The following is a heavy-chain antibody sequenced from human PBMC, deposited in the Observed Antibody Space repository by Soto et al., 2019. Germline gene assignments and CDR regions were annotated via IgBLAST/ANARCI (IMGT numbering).Heavy chain of an antibody. CDR2: IYSGGGT. CDR1: VFIVSNNY. CDR3: ATRMTTAPY. J-gene: IGHJ4*02. Sequence: VQLVQSGGGLVQPGGSLRLSCAASVFIVSNNYMSWVRQAPGKGLEWVSHIYSGGGTDYAESVKGRFTISRDNSKNTLYLQMNSLKAEDTAIYYCATRMTTAPYWGQGTVVTVSS. V-gene: IGHV3-66*01. D-gene: IGHD4-17*01.